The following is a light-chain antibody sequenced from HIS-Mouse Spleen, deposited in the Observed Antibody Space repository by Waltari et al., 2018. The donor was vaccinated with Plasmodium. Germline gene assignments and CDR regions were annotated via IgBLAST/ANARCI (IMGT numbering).Light chain of an antibody. J-gene: IGLJ1*01. CDR1: SSAVGSYNL. Sequence: QSALTQPASVSGSPGQSITSSCTGTSSAVGSYNLVSWYQQHPCKAPKLMIYEGSKRPSGVSNRFSGSKSGNTASLTISGLQAEDEADYYCCSYAGSSTVFGTGTKVTVL. CDR2: EGS. V-gene: IGLV2-23*01. CDR3: CSYAGSSTV.